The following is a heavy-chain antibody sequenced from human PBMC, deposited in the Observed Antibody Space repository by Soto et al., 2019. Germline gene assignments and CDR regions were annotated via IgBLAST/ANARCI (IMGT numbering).Heavy chain of an antibody. CDR1: GYTFTSYY. V-gene: IGHV1-46*01. J-gene: IGHJ3*02. D-gene: IGHD5-18*01. Sequence: GASVKVSCKASGYTFTSYYMHWVRQAPGQGLEWMGIINPSGGSTSYAQKFQGRVTMTRDTSTSTVYMELSSLRSEDTAVYYCAKAGAMVYDAFDIWGQGTMVTV. CDR2: INPSGGST. CDR3: AKAGAMVYDAFDI.